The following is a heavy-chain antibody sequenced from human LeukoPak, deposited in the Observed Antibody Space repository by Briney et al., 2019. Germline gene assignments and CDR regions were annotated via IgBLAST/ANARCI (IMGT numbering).Heavy chain of an antibody. D-gene: IGHD2-2*01. CDR1: GFTFSSYA. J-gene: IGHJ4*02. CDR3: AKSARSRHCSSTSCYFDY. Sequence: GGSLRLSCAASGFTFSSYAMSWVRQAPGKGLEWVSAISGSGGSTYYADSVKGRFTISRDNSKNTLYLRMNSLRAEDTAVYYCAKSARSRHCSSTSCYFDYWGQGTLVTVSS. CDR2: ISGSGGST. V-gene: IGHV3-23*01.